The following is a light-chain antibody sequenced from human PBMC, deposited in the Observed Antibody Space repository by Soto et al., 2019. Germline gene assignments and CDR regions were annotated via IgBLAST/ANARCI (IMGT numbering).Light chain of an antibody. Sequence: VLTQSPATLSLSPGERATFSCRASQCVSSYLAWYQKKPGQAPRLLIYDASNRATGIPARFSGSGSGTDLTLTISSLEPEDFAVYYCQQRSNWPITFGQGTRLEIK. J-gene: IGKJ5*01. V-gene: IGKV3-11*01. CDR3: QQRSNWPIT. CDR1: QCVSSY. CDR2: DAS.